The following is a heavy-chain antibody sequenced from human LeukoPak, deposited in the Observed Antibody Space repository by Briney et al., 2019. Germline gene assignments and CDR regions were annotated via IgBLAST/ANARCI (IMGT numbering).Heavy chain of an antibody. V-gene: IGHV1-2*02. CDR2: INPNSGGT. J-gene: IGHJ5*02. D-gene: IGHD2-15*01. CDR1: GYTFTGYY. CDR3: ARVRGICSGGSCYFGWFGP. Sequence: ASVKVSCKASGYTFTGYYMHWVRQAPGQGLEWMGWINPNSGGTNYAQKFRGRVTMTRDTSISTAYMELSRLRSDDTAVYYCARVRGICSGGSCYFGWFGPWGQGTLVTVSS.